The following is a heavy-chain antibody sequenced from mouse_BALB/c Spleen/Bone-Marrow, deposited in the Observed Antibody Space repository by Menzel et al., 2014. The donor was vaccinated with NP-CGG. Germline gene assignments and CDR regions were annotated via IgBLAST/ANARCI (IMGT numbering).Heavy chain of an antibody. CDR2: IWRGGST. Sequence: VKLVESGPGLVQPSQSLSIPCTVSGFSLTRNGVHWVRQSPGKGLEWLGVIWRGGSTAYNEAFMSRLSITKDNSKSQVFLKMNSLQVDDTAIDYCAKGGITTVWYFDVWGAGTTVTVSS. D-gene: IGHD1-1*01. V-gene: IGHV2-5*01. J-gene: IGHJ1*01. CDR3: AKGGITTVWYFDV. CDR1: GFSLTRNG.